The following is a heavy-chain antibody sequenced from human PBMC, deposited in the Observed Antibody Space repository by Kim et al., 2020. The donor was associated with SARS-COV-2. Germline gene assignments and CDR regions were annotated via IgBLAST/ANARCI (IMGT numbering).Heavy chain of an antibody. CDR1: GFTFSDHV. D-gene: IGHD2-2*02. V-gene: IGHV3-33*01. Sequence: GGSLRLSCAASGFTFSDHVMHWVRQAPGKGLEWVALIWFDGSNKYYADSVKGRFTISGDNSKNTLSLQMNSLRGDDTAVYYCARAAAILGYYYNYMDVWGKGTTVTVSS. CDR2: IWFDGSNK. CDR3: ARAAAILGYYYNYMDV. J-gene: IGHJ6*03.